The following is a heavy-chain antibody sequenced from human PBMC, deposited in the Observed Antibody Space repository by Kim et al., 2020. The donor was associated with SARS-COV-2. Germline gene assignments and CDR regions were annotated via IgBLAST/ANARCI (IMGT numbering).Heavy chain of an antibody. D-gene: IGHD1-1*01. CDR3: VTDKRGYNGLFDN. CDR2: ISTSGSYR. J-gene: IGHJ4*02. CDR1: GFTFSSYS. Sequence: GGSLRLSCAASGFTFSSYSMNWVRQAPGKGLEWVSFISTSGSYRYYADSVEGRFSISRDNANNSVLLQMNSLRPEDTAVYYCVTDKRGYNGLFDNWGQGTLVTVSS. V-gene: IGHV3-21*01.